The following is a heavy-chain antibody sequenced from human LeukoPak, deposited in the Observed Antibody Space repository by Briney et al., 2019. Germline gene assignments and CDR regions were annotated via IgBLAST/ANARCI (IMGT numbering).Heavy chain of an antibody. V-gene: IGHV4-38-2*02. CDR2: IYHSGST. Sequence: PSETLSLTCTVSGYSISSGYYWGWIRQPPGKGLEWIGEIYHSGSTNYNPSLKSRVTISVDKSKNQFSLKLSSVTAADTAVYYCASPVTTLPHLGAFDIWGQGTMVTVSS. J-gene: IGHJ3*02. CDR1: GYSISSGYY. D-gene: IGHD4-17*01. CDR3: ASPVTTLPHLGAFDI.